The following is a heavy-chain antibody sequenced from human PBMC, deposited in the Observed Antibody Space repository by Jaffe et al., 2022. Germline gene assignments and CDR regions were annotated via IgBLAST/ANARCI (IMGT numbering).Heavy chain of an antibody. V-gene: IGHV3-30*02. J-gene: IGHJ3*01. Sequence: QVQLVESGGGVVQPGESLRLSCAASGFTFSSYGMHWVRQVPGKGLEWVALIWYDGSNKYYADSVKGRFTISRDNSKNTLYLQMNSLRAEDTAVYYCLKDSVPGSVWGQGTMVTVSS. CDR1: GFTFSSYG. D-gene: IGHD2-2*01. CDR2: IWYDGSNK. CDR3: LKDSVPGSV.